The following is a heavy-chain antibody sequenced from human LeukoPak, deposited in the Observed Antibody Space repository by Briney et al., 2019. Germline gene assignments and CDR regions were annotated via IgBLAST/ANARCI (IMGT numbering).Heavy chain of an antibody. CDR1: GFSVRDLW. CDR2: IKEDRTAD. Sequence: GGSLRLSCAASGFSVRDLWMARVRQAPGKGLEWVAHIKEDRTADYYVDSVKGRFSISKDDGKNSLHLQMNSLRVEDTAVYYCVRGGWELDYWGQGTLVTVSS. J-gene: IGHJ4*02. CDR3: VRGGWELDY. V-gene: IGHV3-7*01. D-gene: IGHD1-1*01.